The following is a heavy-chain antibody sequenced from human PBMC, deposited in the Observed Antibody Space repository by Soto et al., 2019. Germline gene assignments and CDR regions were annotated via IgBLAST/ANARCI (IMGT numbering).Heavy chain of an antibody. D-gene: IGHD3-3*01. V-gene: IGHV1-18*04. CDR1: GYTFTSYG. Sequence: ASVKVSCKASGYTFTSYGISCVLQSPLQWLEWMGWISAYNGNTNYAQKLQGRVTMTTDTSTSTAYMELRSLRSDDTAVYYCARVVTIFGVVTNNWFDPWGQGTLVTVSS. J-gene: IGHJ5*02. CDR3: ARVVTIFGVVTNNWFDP. CDR2: ISAYNGNT.